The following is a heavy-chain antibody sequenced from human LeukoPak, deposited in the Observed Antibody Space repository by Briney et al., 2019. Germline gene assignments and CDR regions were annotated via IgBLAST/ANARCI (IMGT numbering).Heavy chain of an antibody. Sequence: GGSLRLSCAASGFTFSSYSMNWVRQAPGKGLEWVSYISSSSSYIYYADSVKGRFTISRDNAKNSLYLQMNSLRAEDTAVYYFARAVDTAMSRIVTPYYFDYWGQGTMVTVSS. CDR2: ISSSSSYI. J-gene: IGHJ4*02. CDR1: GFTFSSYS. CDR3: ARAVDTAMSRIVTPYYFDY. V-gene: IGHV3-21*01. D-gene: IGHD5-18*01.